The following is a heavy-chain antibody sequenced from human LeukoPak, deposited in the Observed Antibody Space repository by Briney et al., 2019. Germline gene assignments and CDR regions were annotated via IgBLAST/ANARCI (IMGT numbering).Heavy chain of an antibody. D-gene: IGHD5-18*01. CDR3: AREMESRYSYGAIDY. J-gene: IGHJ4*02. Sequence: TSGGSLRLSCAASGFTFSSYSMNWVRQAPGKGLEWVSSISSSSTYIYYADSLKGRFTISRDNAKNSLNLQMNSLRAEDTAFYYCAREMESRYSYGAIDYWGQGAQVTVSA. CDR2: ISSSSTYI. V-gene: IGHV3-21*01. CDR1: GFTFSSYS.